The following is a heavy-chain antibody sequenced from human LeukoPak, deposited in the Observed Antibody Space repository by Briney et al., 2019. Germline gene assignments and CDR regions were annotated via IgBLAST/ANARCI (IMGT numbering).Heavy chain of an antibody. J-gene: IGHJ4*02. Sequence: ASVKVSCKASGYTFTSYYMHWVRQAPGQGLEWMGIINPSGGSTSYAQKFQGRVTMTTDTSTSTAYMELRSLRSDDTAVYYCARGSTEPDYWGQGTLVTVSS. CDR2: INPSGGST. CDR3: ARGSTEPDY. V-gene: IGHV1-46*01. CDR1: GYTFTSYY. D-gene: IGHD1-14*01.